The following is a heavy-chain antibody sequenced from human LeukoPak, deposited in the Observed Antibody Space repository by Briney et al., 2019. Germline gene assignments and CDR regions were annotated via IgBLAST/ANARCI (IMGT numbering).Heavy chain of an antibody. V-gene: IGHV4-59*08. CDR3: ARLMAVTDYYYYGMDV. D-gene: IGHD2-21*02. CDR2: IYYSGST. CDR1: GGSISSYY. J-gene: IGHJ6*02. Sequence: SETLSLTCTVSGGSISSYYWSWIRQPPGKGLEWIGYIYYSGSTNYNPSLKSRVTISVDTSKNQFSLKLSSVTAADTAVYYCARLMAVTDYYYYGMDVWGQGTTVTVFS.